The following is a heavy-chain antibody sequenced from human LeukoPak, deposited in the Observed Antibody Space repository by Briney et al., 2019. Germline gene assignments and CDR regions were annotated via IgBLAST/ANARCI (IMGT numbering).Heavy chain of an antibody. Sequence: GRSLRLSCAASGFTFSSYAMHWVRQAPGKGLEWVAVISYDGSNKYYADSVKGRFTISRDNSKNTLYLQMNSLRAEDTAVYYCARQRFRELLEECYFDYWGQGTLVTVSS. J-gene: IGHJ4*02. CDR1: GFTFSSYA. CDR3: ARQRFRELLEECYFDY. V-gene: IGHV3-30-3*01. D-gene: IGHD1-26*01. CDR2: ISYDGSNK.